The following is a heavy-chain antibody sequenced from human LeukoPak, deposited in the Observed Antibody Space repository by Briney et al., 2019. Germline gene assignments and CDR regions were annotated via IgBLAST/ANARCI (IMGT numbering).Heavy chain of an antibody. V-gene: IGHV3-21*01. CDR1: RFTFSSYS. CDR3: AREGLMITFGGVIVKGEGYFDY. D-gene: IGHD3-16*02. J-gene: IGHJ4*02. CDR2: ISSGSGYI. Sequence: GGSLRLSCAASRFTFSSYSMSWVRQAPGQGLEWVSSISSGSGYIYYADSVKGRFTISRDNAKSSLYLQMNSLRAEDTAVYYCAREGLMITFGGVIVKGEGYFDYWGQGTLVTVSS.